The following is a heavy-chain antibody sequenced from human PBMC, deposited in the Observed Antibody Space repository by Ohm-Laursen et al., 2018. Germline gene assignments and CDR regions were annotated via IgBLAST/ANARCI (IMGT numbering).Heavy chain of an antibody. CDR2: IYSSGST. V-gene: IGHV4-59*12. CDR3: ARGTTWSLRY. CDR1: GQSTSSYY. D-gene: IGHD6-13*01. J-gene: IGHJ4*02. Sequence: SQTLSLTCPVSGQSTSSYYWSWIRQPPGKGLEWIGYIYSSGSTNYNPSLKSRVTMSVDTSKNQFSLKLSSVTAADTAVYYCARGTTWSLRYWGQGTLVTVSS.